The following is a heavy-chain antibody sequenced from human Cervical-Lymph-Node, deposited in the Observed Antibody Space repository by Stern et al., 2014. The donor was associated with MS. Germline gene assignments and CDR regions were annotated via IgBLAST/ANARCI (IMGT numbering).Heavy chain of an antibody. Sequence: EVQLVESGGGLVQPGRSLRLSCAASGFTFNDYAMHWVRQAPGKGLEWVSGICWNSGCIGYADSLKGRFSISRDDAKKSLYLQMNSLRAEDTALYYCVKGKGGYYYGLDVWGQGITVTVSS. J-gene: IGHJ6*02. D-gene: IGHD2-15*01. CDR1: GFTFNDYA. CDR2: ICWNSGCI. V-gene: IGHV3-9*01. CDR3: VKGKGGYYYGLDV.